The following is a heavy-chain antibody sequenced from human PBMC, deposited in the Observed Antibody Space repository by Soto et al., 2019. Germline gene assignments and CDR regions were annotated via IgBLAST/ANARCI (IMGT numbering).Heavy chain of an antibody. V-gene: IGHV3-23*01. D-gene: IGHD1-1*01. CDR3: VSENWYVFDH. J-gene: IGHJ4*02. Sequence: LRLSCVASGLTFGSRAMSWVRQSPGEGLEWVSTITDTGGDAKYADSVRGRFAISRDNSKNTLYLQMSALRAEDSAIYFCVSENWYVFDHWGQGTPVTVSS. CDR2: ITDTGGDA. CDR1: GLTFGSRA.